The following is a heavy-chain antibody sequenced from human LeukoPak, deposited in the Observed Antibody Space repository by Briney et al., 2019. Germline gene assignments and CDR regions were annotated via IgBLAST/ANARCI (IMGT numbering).Heavy chain of an antibody. V-gene: IGHV1-18*01. D-gene: IGHD2-2*01. Sequence: ASVKVSCKASGYTFVSYDINWVRQATGQGPEWMGWISAYNGNTNYAQKLQGRVTMTTDTSTSTAYMELRSLRSDDTAVYYCARPLRAWLLSFDIWGQGTMVTVSS. CDR3: ARPLRAWLLSFDI. CDR2: ISAYNGNT. J-gene: IGHJ3*02. CDR1: GYTFVSYD.